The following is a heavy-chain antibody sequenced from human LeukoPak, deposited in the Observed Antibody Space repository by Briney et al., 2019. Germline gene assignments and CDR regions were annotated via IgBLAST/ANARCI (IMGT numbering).Heavy chain of an antibody. CDR2: IYYSGST. CDR1: GGSISSSSYY. CDR3: AGLPAGFGILNWFDP. J-gene: IGHJ5*02. V-gene: IGHV4-39*01. Sequence: SETLSLTCTVSGGSISSSSYYWGWIRQPPGKGLEWIGSIYYSGSTYYNPSLKSRVTISVDTSKNQFSLKLSSVTAADTAVYYCAGLPAGFGILNWFDPWGQGTLVTVSS. D-gene: IGHD3-10*01.